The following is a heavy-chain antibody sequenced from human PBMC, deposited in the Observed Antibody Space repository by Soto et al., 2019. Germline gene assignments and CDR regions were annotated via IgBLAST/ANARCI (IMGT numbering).Heavy chain of an antibody. CDR1: GYSFFSYY. V-gene: IGHV1-46*01. CDR2: FLASGGNT. CDR3: ARGGATIFGVIDS. D-gene: IGHD3-3*02. J-gene: IGHJ4*02. Sequence: GASVKVSCKASGYSFFSYYIHWVRQAPGQGLEWMGRFLASGGNTDYAQRFRGRVSMTRDTSSTNTVSLELTSLTSDDTAVYDCARGGATIFGVIDSWGQGTRVTVSS.